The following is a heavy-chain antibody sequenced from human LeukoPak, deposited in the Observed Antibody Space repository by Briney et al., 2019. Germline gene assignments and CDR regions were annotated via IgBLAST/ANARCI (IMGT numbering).Heavy chain of an antibody. CDR2: ISSSGRTR. J-gene: IGHJ6*02. V-gene: IGHV3-48*03. CDR3: ARGYIVRGMDV. D-gene: IGHD5-18*01. Sequence: GGSLRLSCAASGFTFSSDEMNWVRQVPGKGLEWVSYISSSGRTRYYADSVKGRFTISRENVKNSLYLQMDSLRAEDTALYYCARGYIVRGMDVWGQGTTVIVSS. CDR1: GFTFSSDE.